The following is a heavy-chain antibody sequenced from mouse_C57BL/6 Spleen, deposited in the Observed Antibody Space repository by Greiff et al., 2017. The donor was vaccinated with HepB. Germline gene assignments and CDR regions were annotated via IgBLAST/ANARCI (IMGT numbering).Heavy chain of an antibody. Sequence: EVKLMESGPGLVKPSQSLSLTCSVTGYSITSGYYWNWTRQFPGNKLEWMGYISYDGSNNYNPSLKNRISITRDTSKNQFFLKLNSVTTEDTATYYCARGLDSSGPYMDYWGQGTSVTVSS. CDR1: GYSITSGYY. CDR3: ARGLDSSGPYMDY. D-gene: IGHD3-2*02. V-gene: IGHV3-6*01. J-gene: IGHJ4*01. CDR2: ISYDGSN.